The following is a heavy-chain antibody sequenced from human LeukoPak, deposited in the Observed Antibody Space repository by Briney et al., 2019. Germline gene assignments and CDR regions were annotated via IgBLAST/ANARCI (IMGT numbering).Heavy chain of an antibody. D-gene: IGHD3-3*01. J-gene: IGHJ4*02. CDR2: IYSGGYT. CDR3: ARDGGSGYFDY. CDR1: GFTVSSNY. Sequence: GGSLRLSCAASGFTVSSNYMNWVRQAAGKGLEWVSVIYSGGYTYYADSVKGRFAISRDNSKNTLYLQMNSLRAEDTAVYYCARDGGSGYFDYWGQGTLVTVSS. V-gene: IGHV3-66*01.